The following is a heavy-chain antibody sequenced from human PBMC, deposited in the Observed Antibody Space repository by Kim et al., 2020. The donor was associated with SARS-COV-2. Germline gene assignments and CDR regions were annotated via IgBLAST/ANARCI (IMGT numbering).Heavy chain of an antibody. CDR1: GFTVSSNY. CDR3: AYYDSSGYYPD. J-gene: IGHJ4*02. CDR2: IYSGGST. D-gene: IGHD3-22*01. V-gene: IGHV3-53*01. Sequence: GGSLRLSCAASGFTVSSNYMSWVRQAPGKGLEWVSVIYSGGSTYYADSVKGRFTISRDNSKNTLYLQMNSLRAEDTAVYYCAYYDSSGYYPDWGQGTLVTVSS.